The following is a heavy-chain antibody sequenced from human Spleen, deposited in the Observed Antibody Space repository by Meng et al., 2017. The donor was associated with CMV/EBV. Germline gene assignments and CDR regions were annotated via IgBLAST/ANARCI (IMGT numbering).Heavy chain of an antibody. D-gene: IGHD2-2*02. J-gene: IGHJ1*01. V-gene: IGHV4-34*01. CDR1: GGSFSDYY. CDR3: ARGPYQLLYSFQH. CDR2: INLGGGA. Sequence: GSLRLSCAVYGGSFSDYYWSWIRQPPGKGLEWIGEINLGGGAYYNPPLKSRVTISVDTSKNQFSLKLSSVTAADTAVYYCARGPYQLLYSFQHWGQGTLVTVSS.